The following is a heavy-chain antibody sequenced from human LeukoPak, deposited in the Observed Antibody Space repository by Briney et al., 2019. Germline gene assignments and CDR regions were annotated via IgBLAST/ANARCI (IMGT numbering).Heavy chain of an antibody. CDR2: ISAYNGNT. CDR1: GYTFTSYG. Sequence: ASVKVSCKASGYTFTSYGISWVRQAPGQGLEWMGWISAYNGNTNYAQKLQGRVTMTTDISTSTAYMELRSLRSDDTAVYYCARVRVTTFSIGYFDYWGQGTLVTVSS. CDR3: ARVRVTTFSIGYFDY. D-gene: IGHD3-16*01. V-gene: IGHV1-18*01. J-gene: IGHJ4*02.